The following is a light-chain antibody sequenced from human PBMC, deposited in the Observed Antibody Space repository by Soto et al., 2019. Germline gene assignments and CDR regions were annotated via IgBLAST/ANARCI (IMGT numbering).Light chain of an antibody. CDR2: DAS. Sequence: EIVLTQSPATLSWSPGERATLSCRASQSVSSYLAWYQQKPGQAPRLLIYDASNRATGIPARFSGSGSGTDFTLTISSLEPEDFAVYYCQQRSNWPGTFGPGTKVDIK. CDR3: QQRSNWPGT. J-gene: IGKJ3*01. V-gene: IGKV3-11*01. CDR1: QSVSSY.